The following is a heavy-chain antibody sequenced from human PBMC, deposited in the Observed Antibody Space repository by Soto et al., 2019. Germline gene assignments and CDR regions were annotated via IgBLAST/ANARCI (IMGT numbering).Heavy chain of an antibody. CDR3: ARDGTLYDSSGYYYIY. CDR2: IIPMFGKA. Sequence: GASVKVSCKASGGTFSRYAINWVRQAPGQGLEWMGGIIPMFGKANYAQKFQGRVTITADESTSTGYMELRSLISEDTAVYYCARDGTLYDSSGYYYIYWGQGTLVTVS. D-gene: IGHD3-22*01. J-gene: IGHJ4*02. CDR1: GGTFSRYA. V-gene: IGHV1-69*13.